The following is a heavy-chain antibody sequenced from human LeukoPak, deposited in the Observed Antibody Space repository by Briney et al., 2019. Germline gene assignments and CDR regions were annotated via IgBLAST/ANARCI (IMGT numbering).Heavy chain of an antibody. CDR3: AKGGYIWGSYRLYAFDI. V-gene: IGHV3-23*01. J-gene: IGHJ3*02. Sequence: AGGSLRLSCAVPGFTFSSYAMSWVRQAPGKGLEWVSAISGSGGSTYYADPVKGRFTISRDNSKNTLYLQMNSLRAEDTAVYYCAKGGYIWGSYRLYAFDIWGQGTMVTVSS. D-gene: IGHD3-16*02. CDR1: GFTFSSYA. CDR2: ISGSGGST.